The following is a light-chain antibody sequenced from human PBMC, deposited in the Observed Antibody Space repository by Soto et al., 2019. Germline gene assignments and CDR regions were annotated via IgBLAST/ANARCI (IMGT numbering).Light chain of an antibody. CDR2: GAS. V-gene: IGKV1-33*01. J-gene: IGKJ3*01. CDR3: QPYNNLPPFP. Sequence: DIPMTQSPSSLSASVGARVSITCQARQDIGTSLSWFQHKPGRAPKLLIYGASYLETGVPSRFRGSGSWTDFTFTITGLQPEDIATYYCQPYNNLPPFPCGPGTIVDI. CDR1: QDIGTS.